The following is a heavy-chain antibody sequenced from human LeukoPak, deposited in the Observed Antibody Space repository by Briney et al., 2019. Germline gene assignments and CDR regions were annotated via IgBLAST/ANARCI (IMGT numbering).Heavy chain of an antibody. CDR1: GYTFTSYG. CDR2: ISAYNGNT. CDR3: AREVRDIVVVPAAIYGMDV. Sequence: ASVKVSCKASGYTFTSYGISWVRQAPGQGLEWMGWISAYNGNTNYAQKLQGRVTMTTGTSTSTAYMELRSLRSDDTAVYYCAREVRDIVVVPAAIYGMDVWGQGTTVTVSS. J-gene: IGHJ6*02. D-gene: IGHD2-2*01. V-gene: IGHV1-18*01.